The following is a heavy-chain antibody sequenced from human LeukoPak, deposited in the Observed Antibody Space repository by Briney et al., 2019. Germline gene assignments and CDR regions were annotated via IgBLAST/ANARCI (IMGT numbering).Heavy chain of an antibody. Sequence: SETLSLTCTVSGGSISSYYWSWIRQPAGKGLEWIGRIYTSGSTNYNPSLKSRVTMSVDTSKNQFSLKLSSVTAADTAVYYCARVLAAAGAYYFDYWGQGTLVTVSS. D-gene: IGHD6-13*01. CDR1: GGSISSYY. V-gene: IGHV4-4*07. CDR2: IYTSGST. J-gene: IGHJ4*02. CDR3: ARVLAAAGAYYFDY.